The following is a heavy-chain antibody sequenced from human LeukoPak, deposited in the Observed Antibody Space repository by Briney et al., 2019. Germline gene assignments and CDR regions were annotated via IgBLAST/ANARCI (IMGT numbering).Heavy chain of an antibody. CDR3: ARSWALSGSPDY. CDR2: IYTSGST. D-gene: IGHD3-10*01. J-gene: IGHJ4*02. V-gene: IGHV4-61*02. CDR1: GYSISSGYY. Sequence: SETLSLTCTVSGYSISSGYYWSWIRPPAGKGLEWIGRIYTSGSTNYNPSLKSRVTISVDTSKNQFSLKLSSVTAADTAVYYCARSWALSGSPDYWGQGTLVTVSS.